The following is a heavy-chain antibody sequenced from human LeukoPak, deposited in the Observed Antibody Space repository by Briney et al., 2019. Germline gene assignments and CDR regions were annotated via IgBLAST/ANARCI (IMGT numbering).Heavy chain of an antibody. Sequence: ASVKVSCKASGYTFTSYAMNWVRQAPGQGLEWMGWISAYNGNTNYAQKLQGRVTMTTDTSTSTAYMELSSLRSEDTAVYYCARGSDYASSRSYFDYWGQGTLVTVSS. J-gene: IGHJ4*02. V-gene: IGHV1-18*01. CDR3: ARGSDYASSRSYFDY. CDR1: GYTFTSYA. D-gene: IGHD4/OR15-4a*01. CDR2: ISAYNGNT.